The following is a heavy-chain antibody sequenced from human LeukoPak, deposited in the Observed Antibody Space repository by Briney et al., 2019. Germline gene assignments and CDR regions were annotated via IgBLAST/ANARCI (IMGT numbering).Heavy chain of an antibody. D-gene: IGHD6-19*01. CDR3: TRDLGNTGWYTFDF. CDR2: TYYRSKWYF. J-gene: IGHJ4*02. CDR1: GDSVSRINGA. V-gene: IGHV6-1*01. Sequence: SQTLSLTCAISGDSVSRINGAWNWIRQSPSRGLEWVGRTYYRSKWYFDYAESLKGRVTISPDTSKNQFSLQLNSVIPEDTAIYYCTRDLGNTGWYTFDFWGQGTLVTVSS.